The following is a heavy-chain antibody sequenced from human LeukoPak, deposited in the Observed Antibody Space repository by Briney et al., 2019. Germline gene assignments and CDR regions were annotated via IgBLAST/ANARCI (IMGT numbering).Heavy chain of an antibody. CDR1: GGSISSYY. CDR2: IYYSGST. Sequence: SETLSLTCTVSGGSISSYYWSWIRQPPGKGLEWIGYIYYSGSTNCNPSLKSRVTISVDTSKNQFSLKLSSVTAADTAVYYCARGVSSGSDYWGQGTLVTVSS. J-gene: IGHJ4*02. CDR3: ARGVSSGSDY. V-gene: IGHV4-59*08. D-gene: IGHD3-10*01.